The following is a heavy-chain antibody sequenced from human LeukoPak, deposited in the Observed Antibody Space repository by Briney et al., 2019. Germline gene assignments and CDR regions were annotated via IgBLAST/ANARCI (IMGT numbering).Heavy chain of an antibody. D-gene: IGHD3-22*01. Sequence: SETLSLTCAVYGGSFSGYYWSWIRQPPGKGQEWIGEINHSGSTNYNPSLKSRVTISVDTSKNQFSLKLSSVTAADTAVYYCARGPTSSGSYNWFDPWGQGTLVTVSS. CDR1: GGSFSGYY. J-gene: IGHJ5*02. CDR3: ARGPTSSGSYNWFDP. V-gene: IGHV4-34*01. CDR2: INHSGST.